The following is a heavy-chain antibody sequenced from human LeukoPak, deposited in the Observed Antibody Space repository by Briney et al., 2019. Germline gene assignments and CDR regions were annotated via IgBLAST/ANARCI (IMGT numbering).Heavy chain of an antibody. CDR1: GGSISSYY. V-gene: IGHV4-59*08. D-gene: IGHD1-26*01. CDR3: ARLGRSLVGATTEVDY. J-gene: IGHJ4*02. CDR2: IYYSGST. Sequence: SETLSLTCTVSGGSISSYYWSWIRQPPGKGLEWIGYIYYSGSTNYNPSLKSRVTISVDTSKNQFSLKLSSVTAADTAVYYCARLGRSLVGATTEVDYWGQGTLVTVSS.